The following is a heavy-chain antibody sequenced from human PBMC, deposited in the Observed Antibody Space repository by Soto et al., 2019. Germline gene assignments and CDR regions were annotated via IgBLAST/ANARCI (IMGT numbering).Heavy chain of an antibody. V-gene: IGHV4-39*01. CDR3: ARLGGSYQEPTLFDY. D-gene: IGHD1-26*01. Sequence: PSETLSLTCSVSGDSISTSNYYWGWIRQPPGKGLEWIGSIYYSGSTYYNPSLKSRFTISVDTSKNQFSLKLSSVTAADTAVYYCARLGGSYQEPTLFDYWGQGTLVTVSS. J-gene: IGHJ4*02. CDR2: IYYSGST. CDR1: GDSISTSNYY.